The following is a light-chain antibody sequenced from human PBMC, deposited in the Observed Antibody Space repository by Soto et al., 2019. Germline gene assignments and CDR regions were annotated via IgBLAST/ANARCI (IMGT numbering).Light chain of an antibody. V-gene: IGKV3-20*01. CDR3: QQYDDSRVT. J-gene: IGKJ5*01. CDR2: AAS. CDR1: HFVSTTH. Sequence: EVVLTQSPGTLSLSPGERATLSCRAGHFVSTTHLAWYQQKPGQAPRLLIYAASSRATGIPDRFSGSGSGTDVTLTISRLEPEDFAVYYCQQYDDSRVTFGQGTRLEIK.